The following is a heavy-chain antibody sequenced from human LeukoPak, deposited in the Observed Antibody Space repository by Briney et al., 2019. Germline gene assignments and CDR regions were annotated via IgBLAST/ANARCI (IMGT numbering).Heavy chain of an antibody. V-gene: IGHV3-9*01. CDR1: GFTFDEYA. CDR3: AKDRGGSSQLGDAFDV. D-gene: IGHD2-15*01. CDR2: ISYSSGSI. Sequence: PGRSLRPSCAASGFTFDEYAMHWVRQAPGKGLEWVSGISYSSGSIGYVDSVKGRFTISRDNAKNSLYLQMNSLRAEDTALYYCAKDRGGSSQLGDAFDVWGQGTMVSVSS. J-gene: IGHJ3*01.